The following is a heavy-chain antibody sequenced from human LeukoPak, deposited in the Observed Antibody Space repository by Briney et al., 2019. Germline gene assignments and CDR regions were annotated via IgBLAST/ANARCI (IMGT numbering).Heavy chain of an antibody. CDR2: IYTSGST. Sequence: PSETLSLTCTVSGGSISSGSYYWSWIRQPAGKGLEWIGRIYTSGSTNYNPSLKSRVTISVDTSKNQFSLKLSSVTAADTAVYYCARGLVNSSWYYDYWGQGTLVTVSS. D-gene: IGHD6-13*01. V-gene: IGHV4-61*02. CDR1: GGSISSGSYY. CDR3: ARGLVNSSWYYDY. J-gene: IGHJ4*02.